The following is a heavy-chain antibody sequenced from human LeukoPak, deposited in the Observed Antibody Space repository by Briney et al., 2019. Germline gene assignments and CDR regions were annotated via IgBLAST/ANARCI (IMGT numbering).Heavy chain of an antibody. D-gene: IGHD3-10*01. CDR2: IYYSGST. CDR3: ARVPYYYGSGSYPDY. J-gene: IGHJ4*02. V-gene: IGHV4-39*07. CDR1: GGSISSSSYY. Sequence: PSETLSLTCTVSGGSISSSSYYWGWIRQPPGKGLEWIASIYYSGSTYYNPSLKSRVTISVDTSKNQFSLKLSSVTAADTAVYYCARVPYYYGSGSYPDYWGQGTLVTVSS.